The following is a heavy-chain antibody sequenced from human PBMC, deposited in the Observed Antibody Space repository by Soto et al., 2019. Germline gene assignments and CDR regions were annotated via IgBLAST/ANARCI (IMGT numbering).Heavy chain of an antibody. J-gene: IGHJ5*02. CDR2: ISGRGDST. D-gene: IGHD3-10*02. CDR3: ANKFFSCSGSYRGWFDP. Sequence: EVQLLESGGGLVQPGGSLRLSCAASGFTFSSYVMNWVRQAPGQGLEWVSIISGRGDSTYYADSVKGRFTISRDNTKNTLYLQMNSLRAEDTAVDYCANKFFSCSGSYRGWFDPWGQGTLVTVS. CDR1: GFTFSSYV. V-gene: IGHV3-23*01.